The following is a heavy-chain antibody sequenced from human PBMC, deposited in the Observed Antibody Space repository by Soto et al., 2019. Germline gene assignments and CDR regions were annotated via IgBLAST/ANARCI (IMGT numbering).Heavy chain of an antibody. CDR2: VDTAGDG. CDR3: ERTRRNSGNQNFES. CDR1: GLTFRSYW. J-gene: IGHJ4*02. D-gene: IGHD6-19*01. V-gene: IGHV3-13*04. Sequence: PGVSLRLSCSASGLTFRSYWMHWVRQATGKGREWGSAVDTAGDGYDPDGVKGRGAIAREHARSAWDLQVSSLRAGDTALYYCERTRRNSGNQNFESWSQGPLVRVSS.